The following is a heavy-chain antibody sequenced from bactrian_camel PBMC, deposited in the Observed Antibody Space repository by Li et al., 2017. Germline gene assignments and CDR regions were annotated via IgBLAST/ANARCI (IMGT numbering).Heavy chain of an antibody. J-gene: IGHJ6*01. CDR1: EATKC. CDR3: ATPLRVGYRGAFGY. D-gene: IGHD5*01. CDR2: LSAAGST. V-gene: IGHV3S53*01. Sequence: HVQLVESGGGSVQPGGSLRLSCAASEATKCMAWFRQAPGKEREGVAFLSAAGSTWTDAAVAGRFTISKDVNSRTLALQMNSLKSEDTALYYCATPLRVGYRGAFGYWGQGTQVTVS.